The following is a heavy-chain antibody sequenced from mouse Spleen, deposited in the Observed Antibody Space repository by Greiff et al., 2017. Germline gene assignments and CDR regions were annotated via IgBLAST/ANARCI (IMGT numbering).Heavy chain of an antibody. J-gene: IGHJ3*01. CDR1: GFTFSSYY. CDR2: ISSGGGST. V-gene: IGHV5-6-4*01. D-gene: IGHD1-1*01. CDR3: ARDYYGSSYGFAY. Sequence: EVKLVESGGGLVKLGGSLKLSCAASGFTFSSYYMSWVRQTPEKRLEWVATISSGGGSTYYPDSVKGRFTISRDNAKNTLYLQMSSLNSEDTAVYYCARDYYGSSYGFAYWGQGTLVTVSA.